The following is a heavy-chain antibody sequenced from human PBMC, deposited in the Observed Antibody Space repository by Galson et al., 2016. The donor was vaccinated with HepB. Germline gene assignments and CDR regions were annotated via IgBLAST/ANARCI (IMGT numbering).Heavy chain of an antibody. CDR2: VYDSGST. D-gene: IGHD2-21*02. CDR3: ARTTGDCGGDCSWFDP. Sequence: SETLSLTCTVSGGSISRYYWSWIRQPPGKGLEWIGYVYDSGSTEYNPSLKSRVTISMDTSKNHLSLRLTSVTAADTAVYYCARTTGDCGGDCSWFDPWGQGTPVIVSS. V-gene: IGHV4-59*12. CDR1: GGSISRYY. J-gene: IGHJ5*02.